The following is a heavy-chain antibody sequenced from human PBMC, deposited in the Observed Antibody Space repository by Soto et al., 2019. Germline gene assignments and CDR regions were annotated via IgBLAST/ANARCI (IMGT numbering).Heavy chain of an antibody. D-gene: IGHD5-18*01. V-gene: IGHV1-69*13. CDR2: IIPIFGTA. J-gene: IGHJ6*02. Sequence: SVKVSCKASGGTFSSYAISWVRQAPGQGLEWMGGIIPIFGTANYAQKFQGRVTITADESTSTAYMELSSLRSEDTAVYYCARRGYSYGYRVNYYYYGMDVWGQGTTVTVSS. CDR3: ARRGYSYGYRVNYYYYGMDV. CDR1: GGTFSSYA.